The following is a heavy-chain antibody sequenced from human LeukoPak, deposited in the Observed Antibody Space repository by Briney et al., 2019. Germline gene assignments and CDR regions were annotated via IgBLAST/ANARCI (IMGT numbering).Heavy chain of an antibody. CDR2: IIPILGIA. J-gene: IGHJ6*02. CDR1: GGTFSSYA. V-gene: IGHV1-69*04. D-gene: IGHD3-9*01. CDR3: ASRVLRYFDWSQTDYYYGMDV. Sequence: SVKVSCRASGGTFSSYAISWVRQAPGQGLEWMGRIIPILGIANYAQKFQGRVTITADKSTSTAYMELSSLRSEDTAVYYCASRVLRYFDWSQTDYYYGMDVWGQGTTVTVSS.